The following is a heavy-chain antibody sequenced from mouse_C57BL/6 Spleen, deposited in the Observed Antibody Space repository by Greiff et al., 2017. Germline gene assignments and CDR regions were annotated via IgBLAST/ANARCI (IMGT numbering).Heavy chain of an antibody. V-gene: IGHV1-39*01. D-gene: IGHD1-1*01. CDR1: GYSFTDYN. CDR3: AREGNYGSSLWFAY. J-gene: IGHJ3*01. CDR2: INPNYGTT. Sequence: EVQLKESGPELVKPGASVKISCKASGYSFTDYNMNWVKQRNGKSLEWIGVINPNYGTTSYNQKFKGKATLTVDQSSSTAYMQLNSLTSEDSAVYYCAREGNYGSSLWFAYWGQGTLVTVSA.